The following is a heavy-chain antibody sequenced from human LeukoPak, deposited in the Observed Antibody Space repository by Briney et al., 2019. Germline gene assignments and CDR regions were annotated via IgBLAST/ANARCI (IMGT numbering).Heavy chain of an antibody. D-gene: IGHD3-3*01. V-gene: IGHV3-30*03. CDR3: AFGRGPNDFWSGYYHDPWYYYGMDV. Sequence: GGSLRLSCVASGFTFSSYGMHWVRQAPGKGLEWVAVISYDGSNKYYADSVKGRFTISRDNSKNTLYLQMNSLGAEDTAVYYCAFGRGPNDFWSGYYHDPWYYYGMDVWGQGTTVTVSS. CDR1: GFTFSSYG. CDR2: ISYDGSNK. J-gene: IGHJ6*02.